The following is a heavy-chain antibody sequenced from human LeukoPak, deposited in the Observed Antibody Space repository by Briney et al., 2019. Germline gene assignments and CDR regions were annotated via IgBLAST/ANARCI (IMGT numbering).Heavy chain of an antibody. Sequence: GGSLRLSCAASGFTFDDYGMSWVRHAPGKGLEWVSGINWNGGSTGYADSVKGRFTISRDNAKNSLYLQMNSLRAEDTALYYCARVSIAAAGTSAFDIWGQGTMVTVSS. CDR3: ARVSIAAAGTSAFDI. J-gene: IGHJ3*02. D-gene: IGHD6-13*01. CDR1: GFTFDDYG. CDR2: INWNGGST. V-gene: IGHV3-20*04.